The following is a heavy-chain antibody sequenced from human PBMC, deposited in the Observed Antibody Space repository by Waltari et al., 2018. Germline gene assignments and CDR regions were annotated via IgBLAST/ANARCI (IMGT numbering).Heavy chain of an antibody. CDR1: GGSISSSRHF. Sequence: QLQLQESGPGLVAPSETLSLTCTASGGSISSSRHFWAWIRRPPGKGLEWIGSIYYSGSTFYNPSLKSRVTISVDTSKNQFSLKLTSVTAADTAEYYCARIGSVNWFDPWGQGILVTASS. V-gene: IGHV4-39*01. CDR3: ARIGSVNWFDP. D-gene: IGHD3-10*01. J-gene: IGHJ5*02. CDR2: IYYSGST.